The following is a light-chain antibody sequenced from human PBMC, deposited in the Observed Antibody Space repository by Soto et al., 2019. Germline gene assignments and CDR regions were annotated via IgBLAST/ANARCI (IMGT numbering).Light chain of an antibody. Sequence: QSAPTQPPSASGSPGQSATISCTGTSSDVGGYNYVSWYQQYPGKAPKLMIYEVSKRPSWVPDRFSGSKSGNTASLTVSGIQAEDEADYYCSSYAGSSTWVFGGGTKVTVL. V-gene: IGLV2-8*01. J-gene: IGLJ3*02. CDR2: EVS. CDR1: SSDVGGYNY. CDR3: SSYAGSSTWV.